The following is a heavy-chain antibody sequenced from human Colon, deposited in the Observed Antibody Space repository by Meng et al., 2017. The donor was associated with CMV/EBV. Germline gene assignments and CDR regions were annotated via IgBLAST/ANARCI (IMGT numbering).Heavy chain of an antibody. CDR2: IKQDGSEK. CDR3: ARDSLKFLGTPCIAARSSLVDY. Sequence: GGSLRLSCAASGFTFSSYWMSWVRQAPGKGLEWVANIKQDGSEKYYVDSVKGRFTISRDNAKNSLYLQMNSLRAEDTAVYYCARDSLKFLGTPCIAARSSLVDYWGQGTLVTVSS. J-gene: IGHJ4*02. V-gene: IGHV3-7*01. CDR1: GFTFSSYW. D-gene: IGHD6-6*01.